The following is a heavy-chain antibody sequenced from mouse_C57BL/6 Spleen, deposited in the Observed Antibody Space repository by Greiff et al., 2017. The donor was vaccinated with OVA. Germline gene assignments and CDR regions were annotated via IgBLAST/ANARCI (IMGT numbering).Heavy chain of an antibody. D-gene: IGHD6-2*01. CDR3: TTGVSWFAY. CDR1: GFNIKDDY. CDR2: IDPENGDT. J-gene: IGHJ3*01. Sequence: EVQLQQSGAELVRPGASVKLSCTASGFNIKDDYMHWVKQRPEQGLEWIGWIDPENGDTEYASKLQGKATITADTSSNTAYLQLSSLTSEDTAVYYCTTGVSWFAYWGQGTLVTVSA. V-gene: IGHV14-4*01.